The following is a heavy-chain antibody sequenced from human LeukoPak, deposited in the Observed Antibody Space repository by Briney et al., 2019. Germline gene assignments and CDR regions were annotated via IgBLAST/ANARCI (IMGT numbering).Heavy chain of an antibody. CDR2: IIPIFGTA. Sequence: SVKVSRKASGGTFSSYAISWVRQAPGQGLEWMGRIIPIFGTANYAQKFQGRVTITTDESTSTAYMELSSLRSEDTAVYYCARAGHCSGGSCYDYWGQGTLVTVSS. CDR3: ARAGHCSGGSCYDY. J-gene: IGHJ4*02. D-gene: IGHD2-15*01. CDR1: GGTFSSYA. V-gene: IGHV1-69*05.